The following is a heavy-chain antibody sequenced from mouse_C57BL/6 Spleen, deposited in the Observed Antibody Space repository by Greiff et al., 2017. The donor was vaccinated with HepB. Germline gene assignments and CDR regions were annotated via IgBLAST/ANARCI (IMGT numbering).Heavy chain of an antibody. Sequence: EVKLQESGPELVKPGASVKIPCKASGYTFTDYNMDWVKQSHGKSLEWIGDINPNNGGTIYNQKFKGKATLTVDKSSSTAYMELRSLTSEDTAVYYCARTYYSNGYYYAMDYWGQGTSVTVSS. CDR1: GYTFTDYN. CDR2: INPNNGGT. V-gene: IGHV1-18*01. J-gene: IGHJ4*01. D-gene: IGHD2-5*01. CDR3: ARTYYSNGYYYAMDY.